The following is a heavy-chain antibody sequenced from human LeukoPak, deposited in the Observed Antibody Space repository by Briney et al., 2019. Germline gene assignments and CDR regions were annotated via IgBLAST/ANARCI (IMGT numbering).Heavy chain of an antibody. CDR3: ARVVTRGYYYYMDV. CDR2: IYYSGST. J-gene: IGHJ6*03. CDR1: GGSISSYY. D-gene: IGHD2-21*02. Sequence: PSETLSLTCTVSGGSISSYYWSWIRQPPGKGLEWIGYIYYSGSTNYNPSLKSRVTISVATSKNQFSLKLSSVTAADTAVYYCARVVTRGYYYYMDVWGKGTTVTISS. V-gene: IGHV4-59*01.